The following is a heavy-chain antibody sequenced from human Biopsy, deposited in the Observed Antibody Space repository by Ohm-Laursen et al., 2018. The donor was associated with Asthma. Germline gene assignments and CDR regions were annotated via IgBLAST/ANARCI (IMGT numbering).Heavy chain of an antibody. D-gene: IGHD4-17*01. J-gene: IGHJ4*02. CDR2: HDHEEGGT. Sequence: SVKVSCKVSGYSLTDLSMHWVRQAPGQGLEWVGGHDHEEGGTVNARRFQGRVTMTEDTSTDTAYMELSSLSSDDTAVYYCASDFPKDYVRYNFQFWGQGTLVTVSS. CDR3: ASDFPKDYVRYNFQF. V-gene: IGHV1-24*01. CDR1: GYSLTDLS.